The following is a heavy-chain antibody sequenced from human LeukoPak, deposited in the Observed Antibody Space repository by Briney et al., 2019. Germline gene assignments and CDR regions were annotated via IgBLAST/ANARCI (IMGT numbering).Heavy chain of an antibody. CDR1: GFTFSRYW. D-gene: IGHD3-16*01. Sequence: PGGSLRLSCAASGFTFSRYWIYWVRHAPGKGRVWVSRINGEGSETMYADSVKGRFTISRDNAKNTLYLQMNSLRAEDTAVYYCARVRMGDDFNPFDYWGQGTLVTVSS. CDR2: INGEGSET. V-gene: IGHV3-74*03. CDR3: ARVRMGDDFNPFDY. J-gene: IGHJ4*02.